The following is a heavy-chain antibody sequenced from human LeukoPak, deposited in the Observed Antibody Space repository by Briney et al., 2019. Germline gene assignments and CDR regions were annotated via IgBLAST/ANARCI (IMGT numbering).Heavy chain of an antibody. V-gene: IGHV3-23*01. CDR3: AVSVRFERVWHYFNN. CDR2: ISESGAIT. D-gene: IGHD3-9*01. CDR1: GFTFSSYA. J-gene: IGHJ4*02. Sequence: GGSLRLSCAASGFTFSSYAMNWVRQAPGKGLKWVSGISESGAITHYADSVKGRFTISRDNSKTTVFLQMNSLRAEDTAVYYCAVSVRFERVWHYFNNWGQGTQVTVSS.